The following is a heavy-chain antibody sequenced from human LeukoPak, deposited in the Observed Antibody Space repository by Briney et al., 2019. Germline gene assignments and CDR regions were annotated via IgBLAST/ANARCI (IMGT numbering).Heavy chain of an antibody. J-gene: IGHJ6*03. Sequence: SQTLSLTCTVSGGSISSGGYYWSWIRQHPGKGLEWIGYIYYSGSTYYSPSLKSRVTISVDTSKNQFSLKLSSVTAADTAVYYCARVYWDNYYYYYMDVWGKGTTVTVSS. CDR2: IYYSGST. CDR3: ARVYWDNYYYYYMDV. V-gene: IGHV4-31*03. CDR1: GGSISSGGYY. D-gene: IGHD1-26*01.